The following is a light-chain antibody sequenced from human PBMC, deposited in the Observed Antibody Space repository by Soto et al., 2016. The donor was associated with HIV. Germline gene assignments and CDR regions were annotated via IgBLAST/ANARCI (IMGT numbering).Light chain of an antibody. J-gene: IGLJ3*02. CDR1: KLGDKF. CDR2: QDS. Sequence: SFDLTQPPSVSVSPGQTASITCSGDKLGDKFVCWYQQKPGQSPVLVIHQDSKRPSGIPERFSGSNSGNTATLTISGTQAVDEAYYYCHAWDSSTLMVFGGGTKLTVL. CDR3: HAWDSSTLMV. V-gene: IGLV3-1*01.